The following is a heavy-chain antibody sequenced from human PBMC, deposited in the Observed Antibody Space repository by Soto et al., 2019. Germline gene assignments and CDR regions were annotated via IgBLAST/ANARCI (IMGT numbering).Heavy chain of an antibody. Sequence: PGGSLRLSCAASGFTFSNYAMTWVRQAPGKGLDWVSVIIGSGGTTYYADSVKGRFTISRDNSKNTLYLQMNSLRDEDTAVYYCAKTQGYFDYWGQGTLVTVSS. CDR3: AKTQGYFDY. CDR2: IIGSGGTT. J-gene: IGHJ4*02. V-gene: IGHV3-23*01. CDR1: GFTFSNYA.